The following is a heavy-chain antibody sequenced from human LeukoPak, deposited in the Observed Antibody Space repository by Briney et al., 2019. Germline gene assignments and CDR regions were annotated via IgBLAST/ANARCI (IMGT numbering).Heavy chain of an antibody. Sequence: GGSLRLSCAASGFTFSGSAMHWVRQASWKGLEWVGRIRSKANSYATAYAASVKGRFTISRDDSKNTAYLQMNSLKTEDTAMYYCTRGQGGGVDYWGQGTLVTVSS. CDR3: TRGQGGGVDY. V-gene: IGHV3-73*01. D-gene: IGHD1-26*01. CDR1: GFTFSGSA. J-gene: IGHJ4*02. CDR2: IRSKANSYAT.